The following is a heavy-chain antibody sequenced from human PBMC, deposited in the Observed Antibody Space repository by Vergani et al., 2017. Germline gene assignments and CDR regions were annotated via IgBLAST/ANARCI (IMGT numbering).Heavy chain of an antibody. D-gene: IGHD3-3*01. CDR3: AKRTTKPIFGVVNPFYY. J-gene: IGHJ4*02. CDR1: GFTFSSYG. Sequence: QVQLVESGGGVVQPGRSLRLSCAASGFTFSSYGMHWVRQAPGKGLEWVAVISYDGSNKYYADSVKGRFTISRDNSKNTLYLQMNSLRAEDTAVYYCAKRTTKPIFGVVNPFYYWGQGTLVTVSS. V-gene: IGHV3-30*18. CDR2: ISYDGSNK.